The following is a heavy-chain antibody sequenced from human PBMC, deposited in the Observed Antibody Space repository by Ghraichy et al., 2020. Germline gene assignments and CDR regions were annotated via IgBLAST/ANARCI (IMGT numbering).Heavy chain of an antibody. V-gene: IGHV3-66*01. CDR3: AIGTSWSSYYFDY. CDR1: GFTVTTNY. J-gene: IGHJ4*02. Sequence: GGSLRLSCAASGFTVTTNYMSWVRLAPGKGLEWVSLIYTGGKTYYTDSVKGSFTISRDNSKSTVYLQMNSLRAEDTAVYYCAIGTSWSSYYFDYWGQGTLVTVSS. D-gene: IGHD6-13*01. CDR2: IYTGGKT.